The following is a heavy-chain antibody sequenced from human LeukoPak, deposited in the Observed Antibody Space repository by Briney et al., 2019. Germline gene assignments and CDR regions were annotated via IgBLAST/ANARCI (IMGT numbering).Heavy chain of an antibody. CDR2: IYTSGST. D-gene: IGHD2-2*01. V-gene: IGHV4-61*02. CDR3: AREPRLPAVIHNWFDP. J-gene: IGHJ5*02. Sequence: SETLSLTCTVSGGSISSGSYYWSWIRQPAGKGLEWIGRIYTSGSTNYNPSLKSRVTISVDTSKNQFSLKLSSVTAADTAVYYSAREPRLPAVIHNWFDPWGQGTLVTVSS. CDR1: GGSISSGSYY.